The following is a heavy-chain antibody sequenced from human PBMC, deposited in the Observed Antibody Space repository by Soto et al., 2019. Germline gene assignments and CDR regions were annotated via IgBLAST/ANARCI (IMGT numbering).Heavy chain of an antibody. Sequence: GGSLRLSCAASGFSFSSYAMNWVRQAPGKGLEWVSVISGSGGSTYYADSVKGRFTISRDNSKNTLYLQMNSLRAEDTAVYYCAKDRGCSGGDCYYFDYWGHGNLVTVSS. J-gene: IGHJ4*01. D-gene: IGHD2-21*02. CDR1: GFSFSSYA. CDR3: AKDRGCSGGDCYYFDY. CDR2: ISGSGGST. V-gene: IGHV3-23*01.